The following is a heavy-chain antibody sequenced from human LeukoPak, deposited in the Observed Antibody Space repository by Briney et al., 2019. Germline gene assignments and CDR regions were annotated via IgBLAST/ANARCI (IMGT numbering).Heavy chain of an antibody. CDR3: ARDLSGRYAFDI. Sequence: GGSLRLSCVASGFTLSIYWMGWVRQAPGKGLEWVANIKEDGSERYYVDSVKGRFTISRDNAKNSLYLQMNSLRDEDTAVYYCARDLSGRYAFDIWGQGTMVTVSS. D-gene: IGHD3-10*01. CDR2: IKEDGSER. CDR1: GFTLSIYW. J-gene: IGHJ3*02. V-gene: IGHV3-7*01.